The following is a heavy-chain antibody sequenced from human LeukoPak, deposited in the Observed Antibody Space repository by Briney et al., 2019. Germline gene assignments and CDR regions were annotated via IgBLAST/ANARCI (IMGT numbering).Heavy chain of an antibody. CDR1: GGSFSGYY. Sequence: SETLSLTCAVYGGSFSGYYWSWIRQPPGKGLEWIGEINHSGSTNYNPSLKRRVTISVDTSKNQFSLKLSSVTAADTAVYYCAREELGYDSSGTHWGQGTLVTVSS. CDR2: INHSGST. D-gene: IGHD3-22*01. V-gene: IGHV4-34*01. CDR3: AREELGYDSSGTH. J-gene: IGHJ4*02.